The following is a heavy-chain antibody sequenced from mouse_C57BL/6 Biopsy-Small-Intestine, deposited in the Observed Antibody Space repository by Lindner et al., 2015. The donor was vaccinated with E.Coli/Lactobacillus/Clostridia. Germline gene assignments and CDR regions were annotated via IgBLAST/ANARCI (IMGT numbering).Heavy chain of an antibody. CDR1: GYTFITYG. CDR2: ISPYNGNT. Sequence: SVKVCKASGYTFITYGFSWVRQAPGQGLEWMGWISPYNGNTNYAQKLQGRVTMTTDTSTTTVYMELRSLRSDDTAVYYCVRESQVGSSVVYFQYWGQGTLVIVS. J-gene: IGHJ3*01. D-gene: IGHD1-1*02. CDR3: VRESQVGSSVVYFQY. V-gene: IGHV1-20*01.